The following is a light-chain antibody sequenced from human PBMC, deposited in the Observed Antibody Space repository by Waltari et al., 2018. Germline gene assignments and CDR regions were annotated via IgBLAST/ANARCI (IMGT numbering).Light chain of an antibody. V-gene: IGKV1-5*03. J-gene: IGKJ2*01. CDR1: QRITIW. CDR3: QQYNSYPYT. Sequence: DIQMTQSPSTLSASIGDRVTITCRASQRITIWLAWYQQKPGKAPKLLIYKASTLEGGVPSRVSGSGSGTEFTLTISSLQPDDFATYHCQQYNSYPYTFGQGTKLEIK. CDR2: KAS.